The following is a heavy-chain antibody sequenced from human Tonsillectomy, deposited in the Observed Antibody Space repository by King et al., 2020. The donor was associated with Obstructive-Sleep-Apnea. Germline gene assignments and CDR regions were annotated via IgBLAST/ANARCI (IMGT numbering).Heavy chain of an antibody. CDR1: GGSISSSSYY. CDR3: ARWMDIVVVPAAKHYYGMDV. D-gene: IGHD2-2*03. CDR2: IYYSGST. J-gene: IGHJ6*02. V-gene: IGHV4-39*07. Sequence: QLQESGPGLVKPSETLSLTCTVSGGSISSSSYYWGWIRQPPGKGLEWIGSIYYSGSTYYNPSLKSRVTISVDTSKNQFSLKLSSVTAADTAVYYCARWMDIVVVPAAKHYYGMDVWGQGTTVTVSS.